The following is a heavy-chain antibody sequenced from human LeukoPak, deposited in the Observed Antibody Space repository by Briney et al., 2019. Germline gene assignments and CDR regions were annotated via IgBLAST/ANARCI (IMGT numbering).Heavy chain of an antibody. Sequence: SETLSLTCTVSGGSISSYYWSWIRQPPGKGLEWIGYIYYSRSTNYNPSLKSRVTISVDTSKNQFSLKLSSVTAADTAVYYCARVGRLDCSSTSCYASYYYYYYYMDVWGKGTTVTVSS. V-gene: IGHV4-59*01. J-gene: IGHJ6*03. D-gene: IGHD2-2*01. CDR2: IYYSRST. CDR1: GGSISSYY. CDR3: ARVGRLDCSSTSCYASYYYYYYYMDV.